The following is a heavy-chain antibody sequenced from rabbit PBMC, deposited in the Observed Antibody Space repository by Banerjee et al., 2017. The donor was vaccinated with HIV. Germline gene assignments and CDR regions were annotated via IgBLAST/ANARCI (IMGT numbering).Heavy chain of an antibody. Sequence: QLKETGGGLVQPGGSLTLSCKASGFDFSSYYMNWVRQAPGKGLEWIGRIYAGKGSSDYANWVNGRFTISSDSAQNTVDLQMNSLTAADTATYFCARNYDLWGQGTLVTVS. CDR1: GFDFSSYY. D-gene: IGHD2-1*01. CDR2: IYAGKGSS. CDR3: ARNYDL. J-gene: IGHJ4*01. V-gene: IGHV1S7*01.